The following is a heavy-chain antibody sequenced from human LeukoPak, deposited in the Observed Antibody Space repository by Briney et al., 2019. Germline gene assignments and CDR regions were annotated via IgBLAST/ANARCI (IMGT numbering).Heavy chain of an antibody. V-gene: IGHV1-8*01. J-gene: IGHJ4*02. Sequence: ASVKVSCKASGYTFTSYDVNWVRQATGQGLEWMGWMNPNSGNTGYAQKFQGRVTMTRNTSISTAYMELSSLRSEDTAVYYCARGRRLTGYYDFDYWGQGTLVTVSS. CDR1: GYTFTSYD. D-gene: IGHD3-9*01. CDR3: ARGRRLTGYYDFDY. CDR2: MNPNSGNT.